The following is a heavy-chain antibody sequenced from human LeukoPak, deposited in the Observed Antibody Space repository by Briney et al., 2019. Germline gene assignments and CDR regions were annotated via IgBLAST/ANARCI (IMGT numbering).Heavy chain of an antibody. D-gene: IGHD1-26*01. V-gene: IGHV3-21*01. CDR3: ARGADWFDR. CDR1: GFTFSRSN. Sequence: GGSLRLSCAASGFTFSRSNMNWVRQAPGKGLEWVSSITTSSSYIYYADSVKGRFTISRDNAKNSMYLQMDSLRAEDTAVYYCARGADWFDRWGQGTLVTVSS. CDR2: ITTSSSYI. J-gene: IGHJ5*02.